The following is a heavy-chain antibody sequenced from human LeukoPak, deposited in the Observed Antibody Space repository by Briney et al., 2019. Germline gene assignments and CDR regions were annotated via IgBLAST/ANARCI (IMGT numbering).Heavy chain of an antibody. CDR1: GGSISIYY. CDR3: ARETGGYCSSTSCYQIDY. J-gene: IGHJ4*02. Sequence: AETLSLTCTVSGGSISIYYWSWIRQPPGKGLEWIGYIYNSGSTTYSPSLKSRATISVDTSKNQFSLKLSSVTAADTAVYYCARETGGYCSSTSCYQIDYWGQGTLVTVSS. V-gene: IGHV4-59*01. D-gene: IGHD2-2*01. CDR2: IYNSGST.